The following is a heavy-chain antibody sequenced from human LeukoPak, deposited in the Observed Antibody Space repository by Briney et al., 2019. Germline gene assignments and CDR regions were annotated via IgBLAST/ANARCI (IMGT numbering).Heavy chain of an antibody. CDR1: GYTFTSYD. V-gene: IGHV1-8*01. CDR3: ASRDSTGGYYYGMDV. D-gene: IGHD3-10*01. CDR2: MNPNSGNT. Sequence: ASVKVSCKASGYTFTSYDINWVRQATGHGLEWMGWMNPNSGNTGYAQKFQGRVTMTRNTSISTAYMELSSLRSEDTAVYYCASRDSTGGYYYGMDVWGQGTTVTVSS. J-gene: IGHJ6*02.